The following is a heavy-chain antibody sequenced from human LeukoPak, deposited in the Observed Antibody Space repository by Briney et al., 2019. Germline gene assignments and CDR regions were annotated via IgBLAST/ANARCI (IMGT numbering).Heavy chain of an antibody. D-gene: IGHD6-6*01. CDR2: ISSSRSYI. CDR1: GFTFSSYS. CDR3: ARRRGDSSSSQFDY. V-gene: IGHV3-21*01. J-gene: IGHJ4*02. Sequence: GGCLRLSCAASGFTFSSYSMNWVRQAPGKGREWVSSISSSRSYIYYADSVKGRFTITRTNAKNSLSLQMDRLRAGDTAVYYCARRRGDSSSSQFDYWGQGTLVTVSS.